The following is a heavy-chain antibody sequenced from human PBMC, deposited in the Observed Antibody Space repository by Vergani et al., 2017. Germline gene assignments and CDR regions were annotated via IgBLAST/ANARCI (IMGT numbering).Heavy chain of an antibody. CDR3: ARDSLRTNAFDI. J-gene: IGHJ3*02. V-gene: IGHV3-74*01. CDR1: GFTFSSYW. CDR2: INSDGSST. Sequence: AASGFTFSSYWMHWVRQAPGKGLVWFSRINSDGSSTSYADSVKGRFTISRDNAKNTLYLQMNSLRAEDTAVYYCARDSLRTNAFDIWGQGTMVTVSS.